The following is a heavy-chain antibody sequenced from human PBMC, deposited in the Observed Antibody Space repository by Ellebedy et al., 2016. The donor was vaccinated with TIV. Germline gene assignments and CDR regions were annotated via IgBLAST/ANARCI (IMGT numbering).Heavy chain of an antibody. D-gene: IGHD3-10*01. V-gene: IGHV1-69*13. J-gene: IGHJ6*02. Sequence: SVKVSXXASGGTFSSYAISWVRQAPGQGLEWMGGIIPIFGTANYAQKFQGRVTITADESTSTANMELSSLRSEDTAVYYCAANIWFGEYNYGMDVWGQGTTVTVSS. CDR3: AANIWFGEYNYGMDV. CDR2: IIPIFGTA. CDR1: GGTFSSYA.